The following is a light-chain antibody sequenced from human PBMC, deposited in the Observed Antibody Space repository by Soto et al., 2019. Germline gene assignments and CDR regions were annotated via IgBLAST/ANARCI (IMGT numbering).Light chain of an antibody. J-gene: IGLJ7*01. CDR1: RSNIGASYD. CDR3: QSYDSSLSALV. Sequence: QSVLTQPPSLSGAPGQRVTISCSGSRSNIGASYDVHWYQQLPGSAPKLLIFDNTNLPSGVPDRVSGSKSGTSASLAITGLQSDDEADYYCQSYDSSLSALVVGGGTQLTVL. CDR2: DNT. V-gene: IGLV1-40*01.